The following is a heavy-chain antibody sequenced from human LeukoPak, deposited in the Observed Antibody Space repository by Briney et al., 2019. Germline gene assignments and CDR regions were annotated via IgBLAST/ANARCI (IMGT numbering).Heavy chain of an antibody. CDR2: ISAYNGHT. J-gene: IGHJ4*02. CDR1: GYIFTSYG. Sequence: GASVKVSCKASGYIFTSYGISWVRQAPGQGLEWMGWISAYNGHTRYVQKVQDRVTMTTDTSTSTAYMELRSLRSDDTAVYYCARDLTHRRNYDNSGYQIVPAFWGQGTLVTVSS. CDR3: ARDLTHRRNYDNSGYQIVPAF. D-gene: IGHD3-22*01. V-gene: IGHV1-18*01.